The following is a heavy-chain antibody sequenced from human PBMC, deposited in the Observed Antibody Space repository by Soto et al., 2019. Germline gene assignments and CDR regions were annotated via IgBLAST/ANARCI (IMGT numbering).Heavy chain of an antibody. D-gene: IGHD3-22*01. V-gene: IGHV3-23*01. J-gene: IGHJ4*02. CDR3: AKDWDYYDSSGSFDS. Sequence: GGSLRLSCAASGFTFSSYAMSWVRQAPGKGLEWVSAISGSGGSTYYADSVKGRFTISRDNSKNTLYLQMNSLRAEDTAVYYCAKDWDYYDSSGSFDSWGQGPLVTVSS. CDR2: ISGSGGST. CDR1: GFTFSSYA.